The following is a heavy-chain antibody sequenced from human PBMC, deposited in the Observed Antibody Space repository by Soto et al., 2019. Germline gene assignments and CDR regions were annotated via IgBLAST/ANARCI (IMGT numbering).Heavy chain of an antibody. J-gene: IGHJ4*02. V-gene: IGHV3-23*01. CDR2: ISGSGGST. CDR1: GFTFSSYA. D-gene: IGHD5-18*01. Sequence: GGSLRLSCAASGFTFSSYAMSWVRQAPGKGLEWVSAISGSGGSTYYADSVKGQFTISRDNSKNTLYLQMNSLRAEDTAVYYCAKAFKRVDTAMEQDYWGQGTLVTVSS. CDR3: AKAFKRVDTAMEQDY.